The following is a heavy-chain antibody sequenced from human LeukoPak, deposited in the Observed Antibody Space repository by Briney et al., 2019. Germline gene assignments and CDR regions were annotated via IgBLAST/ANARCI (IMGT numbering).Heavy chain of an antibody. CDR1: GGTFSSYA. CDR2: IIPIFGIA. CDR3: NVVVAATVLDY. Sequence: SVKVSCKASGGTFSSYAISWVRQAPGQGLEWMGRIIPIFGIANYAQKSQGRVTITADKSTSTAYMELSSLRSEDTAVYYCNVVVAATVLDYWGQGTLVTVSS. D-gene: IGHD2-15*01. V-gene: IGHV1-69*04. J-gene: IGHJ4*02.